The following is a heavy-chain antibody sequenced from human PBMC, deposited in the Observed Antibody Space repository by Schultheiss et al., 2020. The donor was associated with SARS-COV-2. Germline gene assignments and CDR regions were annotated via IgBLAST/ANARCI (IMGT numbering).Heavy chain of an antibody. D-gene: IGHD3-22*01. CDR3: ARERGTYYYDSSGYYYYWYFDL. Sequence: GGSLRLSCAASGFTFSSYAMSWVRQAPGKGLEWVSAISGSGGSTYYADSVKGRFTISRDNSKNTLYLQMNSLRAEDTAVYYCARERGTYYYDSSGYYYYWYFDLWGRGTLVTVSS. J-gene: IGHJ2*01. CDR2: ISGSGGST. CDR1: GFTFSSYA. V-gene: IGHV3-23*01.